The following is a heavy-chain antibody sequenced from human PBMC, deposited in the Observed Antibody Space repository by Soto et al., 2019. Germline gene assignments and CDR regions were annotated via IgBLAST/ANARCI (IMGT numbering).Heavy chain of an antibody. CDR2: ISYDGSNY. D-gene: IGHD5-12*01. CDR1: GFTFRSYG. J-gene: IGHJ6*02. Sequence: GSLRLSCAASGFTFRSYGMHWVRQAPGKGLEWVAIISYDGSNYYHADSVKGRFTISRDNSKTTLYLQMNSLRAEDTAVYYCAKGYSGTGGIDVWGQGTTVTVYS. V-gene: IGHV3-30*18. CDR3: AKGYSGTGGIDV.